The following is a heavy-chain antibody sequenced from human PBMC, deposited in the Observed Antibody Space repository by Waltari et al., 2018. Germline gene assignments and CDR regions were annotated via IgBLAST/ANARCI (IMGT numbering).Heavy chain of an antibody. CDR3: ARENTGFGDYDY. J-gene: IGHJ4*02. CDR2: SIPVVRVV. CDR1: GGTFSSYT. D-gene: IGHD3-10*01. V-gene: IGHV1-69*08. Sequence: QVQLVQSGAEVKKPGSSVKVSCKASGGTFSSYTINWVRQAPGQGLEWMGRSIPVVRVVNNVQKFQGRVTITAYKSTSTAYMELHSLRSEDTAVYYCARENTGFGDYDYWGQGTLVTVSS.